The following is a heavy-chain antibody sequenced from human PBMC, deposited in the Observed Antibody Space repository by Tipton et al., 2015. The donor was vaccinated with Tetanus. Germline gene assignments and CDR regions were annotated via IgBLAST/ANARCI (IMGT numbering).Heavy chain of an antibody. V-gene: IGHV1-46*01. J-gene: IGHJ3*01. D-gene: IGHD1-26*01. CDR3: ARKSDGGSYYWGAGGAFDV. CDR1: GYSFTSYY. CDR2: INPSGGDT. Sequence: QLVQSGAEVKKPGASVKISCKTSGYSFTSYYMYWVRQAPGQGLEWMGTINPSGGDTNYAQRLQGRLPMTRATSTSPVYMELSSLTSDDTAVYYWARKSDGGSYYWGAGGAFDVWGQGTMVTVSS.